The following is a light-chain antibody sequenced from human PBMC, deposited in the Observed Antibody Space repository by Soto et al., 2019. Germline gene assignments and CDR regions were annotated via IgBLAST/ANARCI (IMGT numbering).Light chain of an antibody. Sequence: SALAQPGSVFVSPGQSITVSGSGTSTDIGAHNFVSWYQQHPGKAPKLIIYEVINRPSGVSDRFSGSKSGNTASLTISGLQSEEEADYYCNSYTTSNNFVFGSGTKVTVL. CDR1: STDIGAHNF. V-gene: IGLV2-14*03. J-gene: IGLJ1*01. CDR3: NSYTTSNNFV. CDR2: EVI.